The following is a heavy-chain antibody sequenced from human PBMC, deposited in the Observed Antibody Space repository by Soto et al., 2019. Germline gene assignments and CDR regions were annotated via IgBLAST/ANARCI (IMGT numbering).Heavy chain of an antibody. CDR2: TSGSGGST. CDR1: GFTFSSHA. CDR3: AIHPVDIVATIDAFDI. J-gene: IGHJ3*02. V-gene: IGHV3-23*01. Sequence: GGSLRLSCAASGFTFSSHAMSWVRQAPGKGLEWVSATSGSGGSTYYADSVKGRFTISRDNSKNTLYLQMNSLRAEDTAVYYCAIHPVDIVATIDAFDIWGQGTMVTVSS. D-gene: IGHD5-12*01.